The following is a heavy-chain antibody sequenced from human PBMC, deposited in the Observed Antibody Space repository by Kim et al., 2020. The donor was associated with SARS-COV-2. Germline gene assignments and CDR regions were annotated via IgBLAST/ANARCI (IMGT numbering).Heavy chain of an antibody. CDR2: ISSSSSYT. D-gene: IGHD6-13*01. Sequence: GVSLRLSCAGSGFTFSDYYMSWIRQAPGKGLEWFSYISSSSSYTNYADSVKGRFKISRDNAKNSMDLQRNSLRDEDTDADYWARVREGGSSGYDFD. CDR3: ARVREGGSSGYDFD. CDR1: GFTFSDYY. V-gene: IGHV3-11*05. J-gene: IGHJ4*01.